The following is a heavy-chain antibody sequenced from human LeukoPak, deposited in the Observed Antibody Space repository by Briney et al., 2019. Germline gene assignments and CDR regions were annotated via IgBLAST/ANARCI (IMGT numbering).Heavy chain of an antibody. CDR3: VKEDGSGWNNKFDY. CDR2: TYYRSKWYN. CDR1: GDSVSSNSAA. J-gene: IGHJ4*02. D-gene: IGHD6-19*01. Sequence: SQTLSLTSAISGDSVSSNSAAWNWIRQSPSRGLEWLGRTYYRSKWYNDYAVSVKSRITINPDTSKNQFSLQLNSVTPEDTAVYYCVKEDGSGWNNKFDYWGQGTLVTVSS. V-gene: IGHV6-1*01.